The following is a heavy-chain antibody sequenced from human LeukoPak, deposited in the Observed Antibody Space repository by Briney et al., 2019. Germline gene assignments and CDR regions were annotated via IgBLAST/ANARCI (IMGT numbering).Heavy chain of an antibody. J-gene: IGHJ4*02. CDR1: GFTFTSYA. Sequence: GGSLRLSCAISGFTFTSYAMTWVRQAPGRGLEWVSSISGSGVTTYYADSVRGRFTISRDISKNTLYLQMNSLRAEDTALYYCAKTLVPSGIYHEDFFDYWGQGTLVPVSS. D-gene: IGHD1-26*01. CDR3: AKTLVPSGIYHEDFFDY. V-gene: IGHV3-23*01. CDR2: ISGSGVTT.